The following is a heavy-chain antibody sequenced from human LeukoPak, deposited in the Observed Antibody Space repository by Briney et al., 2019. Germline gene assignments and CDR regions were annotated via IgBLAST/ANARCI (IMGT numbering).Heavy chain of an antibody. CDR2: IYNSGTT. V-gene: IGHV4-59*11. Sequence: SETLSLTCTVSGGSISSQFWSWIRQPPGKGLEWIGNIYNSGTTNYNPSLERRVTISVDTSKNQLSLQVTSVTAADTAVYCCTKATQWLAFDYWGRGTLVTVSS. D-gene: IGHD6-19*01. CDR1: GGSISSQF. CDR3: TKATQWLAFDY. J-gene: IGHJ4*02.